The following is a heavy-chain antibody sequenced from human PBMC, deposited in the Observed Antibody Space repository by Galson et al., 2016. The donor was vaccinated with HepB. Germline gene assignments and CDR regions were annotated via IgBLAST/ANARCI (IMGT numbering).Heavy chain of an antibody. Sequence: SETLSLTCSVSGDSINIARYFWGWIRQSPTRGLEWIGTIANSGSTYYNPSLRSRVSISVDTSRNLFSLKLNSVTAADTALYYCVRDEYNISWYKYWGQGTLVTVSS. V-gene: IGHV4-39*02. D-gene: IGHD6-13*01. CDR3: VRDEYNISWYKY. CDR2: IANSGST. J-gene: IGHJ4*02. CDR1: GDSINIARYF.